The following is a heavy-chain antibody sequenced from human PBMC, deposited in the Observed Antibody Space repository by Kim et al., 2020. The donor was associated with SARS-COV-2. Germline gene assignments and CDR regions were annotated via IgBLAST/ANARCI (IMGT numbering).Heavy chain of an antibody. CDR2: INHSGST. J-gene: IGHJ6*02. V-gene: IGHV4-34*01. Sequence: SETLSLTCAVYGGSFSGYYWSWIRQPPGKGLEWIGEINHSGSTNYNPSLKSRVTISVDTSKNQFSLKLSSVTAADTAVYYCARKKVLGYCSGGRCYPSHYYYYGMYVWGQGTTVTVSS. CDR3: ARKKVLGYCSGGRCYPSHYYYYGMYV. D-gene: IGHD2-15*01. CDR1: GGSFSGYY.